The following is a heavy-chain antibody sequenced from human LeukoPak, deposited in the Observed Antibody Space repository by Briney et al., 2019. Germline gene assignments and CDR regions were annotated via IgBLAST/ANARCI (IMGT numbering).Heavy chain of an antibody. V-gene: IGHV3-30*04. J-gene: IGHJ4*02. CDR3: ARDSRAAGLAFDY. CDR1: GFTFSSYA. Sequence: GGSLRLSCAASGFTFSSYAMYWVRQAPGKGLEWVAVISYDGSNKYYADSVKGRFTISRDNSKNTLYLQMNSLRAEDTAVYYCARDSRAAGLAFDYWGQGTLVTVSS. D-gene: IGHD3-10*01. CDR2: ISYDGSNK.